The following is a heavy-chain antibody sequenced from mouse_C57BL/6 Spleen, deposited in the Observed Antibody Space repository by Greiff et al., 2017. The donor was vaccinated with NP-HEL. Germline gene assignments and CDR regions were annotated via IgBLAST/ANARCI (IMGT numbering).Heavy chain of an antibody. CDR3: ARSADGYYFGY. CDR2: IDPEDGET. J-gene: IGHJ2*01. D-gene: IGHD2-3*01. V-gene: IGHV14-2*01. CDR1: GFNIKDYY. Sequence: EVQLQESGAELVKPGASVKLSCTASGFNIKDYYMHWVKQRTEQGLEWIGRIDPEDGETKYVQKFQGKATITADTSSNTAYLQLSSLTYEDTAVYYCARSADGYYFGYWGPGTTLTVSS.